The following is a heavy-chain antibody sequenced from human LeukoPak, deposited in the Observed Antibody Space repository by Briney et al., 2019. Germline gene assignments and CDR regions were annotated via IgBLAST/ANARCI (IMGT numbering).Heavy chain of an antibody. J-gene: IGHJ5*02. V-gene: IGHV4-61*02. Sequence: PSETLSLTCTVSGGSISSGSYYWSWIRQPAGKGLEWIGRIYSSGSTNYNPSLKSRVTISLDTSKNQFSLKLSSVTAADTAVYYCAREKIAAAGTGGWFDPWGQGTLVTVSS. CDR2: IYSSGST. D-gene: IGHD6-13*01. CDR1: GGSISSGSYY. CDR3: AREKIAAAGTGGWFDP.